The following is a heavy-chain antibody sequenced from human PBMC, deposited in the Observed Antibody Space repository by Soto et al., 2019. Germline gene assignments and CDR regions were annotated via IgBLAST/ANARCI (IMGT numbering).Heavy chain of an antibody. V-gene: IGHV3-48*01. CDR2: ISSSSSTI. Sequence: EVQLVESGGGLVQPGGSLRLSGAASGFTFSSYSMNWVRLAPGNGLEWVSYISSSSSTIYYADSVKGRFTISRDNAKNSLYLQMNSLRAEDTAVYYCARGAYYYDSSGLSYWGQGTLVTVSS. D-gene: IGHD3-22*01. CDR1: GFTFSSYS. CDR3: ARGAYYYDSSGLSY. J-gene: IGHJ4*02.